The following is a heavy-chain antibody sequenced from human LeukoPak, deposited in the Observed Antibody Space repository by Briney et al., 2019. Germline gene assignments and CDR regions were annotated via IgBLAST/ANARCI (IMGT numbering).Heavy chain of an antibody. CDR1: GFTFSSYW. CDR2: IKQDGSEK. J-gene: IGHJ4*02. V-gene: IGHV3-7*04. D-gene: IGHD3-22*01. Sequence: GGSPRLSCAASGFTFSSYWMSWVRQAPGKGLEWVANIKQDGSEKYYVDSVKGRFTISRDNAKNSLYLQMNSLRAEDTAVYYCARGLDDSSGYYFPFDYWGQGTLVTVSS. CDR3: ARGLDDSSGYYFPFDY.